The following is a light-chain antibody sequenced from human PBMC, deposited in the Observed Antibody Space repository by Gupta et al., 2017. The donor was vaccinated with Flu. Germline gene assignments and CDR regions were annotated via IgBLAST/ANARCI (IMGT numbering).Light chain of an antibody. Sequence: DIQMTQSPSSLSASVGDRVTITCRASQSISNYLNWYQQKPGKAPKLLIYAASSLQSGVPSRFSGSGSGTEFTLTISSLQPEDFATYCCQQSYRTPPTFGQGTKVEIK. CDR1: QSISNY. CDR3: QQSYRTPPT. CDR2: AAS. J-gene: IGKJ1*01. V-gene: IGKV1-39*01.